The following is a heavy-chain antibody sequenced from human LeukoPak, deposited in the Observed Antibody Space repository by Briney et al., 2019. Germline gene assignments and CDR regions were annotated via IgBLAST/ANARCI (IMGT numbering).Heavy chain of an antibody. V-gene: IGHV1-46*01. J-gene: IGHJ4*02. Sequence: ASVKVSCKASGYIFTNYYMHWVRQAPGQGLEWMGIINPSGGSTTYAQRFQGRVTMTRDTSTSTVYMELSSLRSEATAVYYCARGMYCSGGSCYSIFDYWGQGTLVTVSS. CDR3: ARGMYCSGGSCYSIFDY. CDR2: INPSGGST. CDR1: GYIFTNYY. D-gene: IGHD2-15*01.